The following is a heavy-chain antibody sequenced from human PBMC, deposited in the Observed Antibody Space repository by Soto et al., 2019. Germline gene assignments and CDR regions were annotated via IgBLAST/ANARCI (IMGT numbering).Heavy chain of an antibody. CDR2: INSDGSTT. CDR3: ARGYSSGPDY. CDR1: GFTFSNHW. V-gene: IGHV3-74*01. J-gene: IGHJ4*02. Sequence: EVQLVESGGGLVQPGGSLRLSCAASGFTFSNHWMHWVRQAPGKGLVWVSRINSDGSTTTYADSVKGRFTISRDNAKNTLYLQLNSLRAKDAALYFCARGYSSGPDYWGQGTLVTVSS. D-gene: IGHD6-19*01.